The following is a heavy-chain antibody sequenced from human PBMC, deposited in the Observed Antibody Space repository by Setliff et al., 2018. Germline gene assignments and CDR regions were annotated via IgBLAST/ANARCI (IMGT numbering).Heavy chain of an antibody. V-gene: IGHV1-8*02. CDR2: INPNSGNT. Sequence: GASVKVSCKASGYAFTGYYIHWVRQAPGQGLEWMGRINPNSGNTGYAQKFQGRVTMTRNTSISTAYMELSSLRSEDTAVYYCATVPNVLRFLEWLRHEYYFDYWGQGTRVTVSS. CDR3: ATVPNVLRFLEWLRHEYYFDY. CDR1: GYAFTGYY. D-gene: IGHD3-3*01. J-gene: IGHJ4*02.